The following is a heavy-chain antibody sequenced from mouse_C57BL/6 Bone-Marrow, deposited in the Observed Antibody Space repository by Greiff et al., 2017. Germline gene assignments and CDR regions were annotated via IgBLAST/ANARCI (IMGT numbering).Heavy chain of an antibody. CDR2: INPYNGGT. J-gene: IGHJ3*01. D-gene: IGHD2-1*01. Sequence: EVQLQQSGPVLVKPGASVKMSCKASGYTFTDYYMNWVKQSHGKSLEWIGVINPYNGGTSYNQKFKGKATLTVDKSSSTAYMELNSLTSEDSAVYYCAREGAYYGNYEAWFAYWGQGTLVTVSA. CDR3: AREGAYYGNYEAWFAY. V-gene: IGHV1-19*01. CDR1: GYTFTDYY.